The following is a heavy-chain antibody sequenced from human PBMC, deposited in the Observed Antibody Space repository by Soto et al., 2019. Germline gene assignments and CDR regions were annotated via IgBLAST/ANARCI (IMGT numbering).Heavy chain of an antibody. D-gene: IGHD6-13*01. CDR3: AVSSYSNSWSFY. Sequence: PSETLSLTCTVSGVSISSFAYYWVWIRQSPGKGLEWIGSIHHSADTHFNPSLTSRVTISVDTSKNQFSLTLTSVTAADTAVYLCAVSSYSNSWSFYWGQGALVTVSS. V-gene: IGHV4-39*01. CDR2: IHHSADT. CDR1: GVSISSFAYY. J-gene: IGHJ4*02.